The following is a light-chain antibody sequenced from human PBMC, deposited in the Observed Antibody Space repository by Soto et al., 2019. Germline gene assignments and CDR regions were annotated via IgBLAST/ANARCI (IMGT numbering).Light chain of an antibody. CDR1: QSVGYS. Sequence: ENVLTQSPGTLSLSPGARATLSCRASQSVGYSLAWYQQRPGQAPTLLISDASTRAPGIPDRFSGSGSGTDFTLTISRLQPEDYALYYCQQYGPSLITFGQGTRPESK. V-gene: IGKV3-20*01. J-gene: IGKJ5*01. CDR2: DAS. CDR3: QQYGPSLIT.